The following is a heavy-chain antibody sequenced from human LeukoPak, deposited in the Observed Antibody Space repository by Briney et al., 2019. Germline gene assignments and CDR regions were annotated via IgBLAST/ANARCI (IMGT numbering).Heavy chain of an antibody. J-gene: IGHJ4*02. V-gene: IGHV3-30-3*01. CDR1: GFTFSSYA. D-gene: IGHD4-17*01. Sequence: GRSLRLSCAASGFTFSSYAMHWVRQAPGKGLEWVAVISYDGSNKYYADSVKGRFTISRDNSKNTLYLQMNSLRAEDTAVYYCARAGYGDYEFPPYYFDYWGQGTLVTVSS. CDR2: ISYDGSNK. CDR3: ARAGYGDYEFPPYYFDY.